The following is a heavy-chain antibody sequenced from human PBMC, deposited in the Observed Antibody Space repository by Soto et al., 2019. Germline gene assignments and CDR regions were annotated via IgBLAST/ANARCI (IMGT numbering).Heavy chain of an antibody. CDR3: AKDLVRGAATNFDY. CDR2: ISGSGGST. CDR1: GFTLSSYA. Sequence: EVQLLESGGGLVQPGGSLRLSCAASGFTLSSYAMSWVRQAPGKGLEWVSGISGSGGSTYYADSVKGRFTISRDNSKNTLYLQMNSLRVEDTAVYYCAKDLVRGAATNFDYWGQGILLTVSS. V-gene: IGHV3-23*01. D-gene: IGHD3-10*01. J-gene: IGHJ4*02.